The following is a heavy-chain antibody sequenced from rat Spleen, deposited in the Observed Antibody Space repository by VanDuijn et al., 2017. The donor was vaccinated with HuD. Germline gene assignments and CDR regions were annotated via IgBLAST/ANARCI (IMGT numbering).Heavy chain of an antibody. CDR3: ARDAYGGYSVGFAY. D-gene: IGHD1-11*01. Sequence: EVQLVESGGGLVQPGRSMKLSCAASGFTFSNYGMAWVRQAPTKGLEWVASISTSGGSTYYRDSVKGRFTISRDNAKSTLYLQMDSLRSEDTATYYCARDAYGGYSVGFAYWGQGTLVTVSS. CDR2: ISTSGGST. CDR1: GFTFSNYG. J-gene: IGHJ3*01. V-gene: IGHV5-25*01.